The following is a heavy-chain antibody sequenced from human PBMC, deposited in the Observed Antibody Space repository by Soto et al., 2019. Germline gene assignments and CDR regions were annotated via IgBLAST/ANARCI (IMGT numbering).Heavy chain of an antibody. CDR1: GGTFSSYA. D-gene: IGHD2-2*01. V-gene: IGHV1-69*13. CDR2: IIPIFGTA. CDR3: ARELSRRYCSSTSCYPRARNHYYYYYGMDV. Sequence: VASVKVSCKASGGTFSSYAISWVRQAPGQGLEWMGGIIPIFGTANYAQKFQGRVTITADESTSTAYMELSSLRSEDTAVYYCARELSRRYCSSTSCYPRARNHYYYYYGMDVWGQGTTVTVS. J-gene: IGHJ6*02.